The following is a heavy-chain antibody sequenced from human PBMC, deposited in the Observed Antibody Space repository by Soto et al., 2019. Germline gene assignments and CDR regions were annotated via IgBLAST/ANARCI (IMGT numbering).Heavy chain of an antibody. D-gene: IGHD5-12*01. V-gene: IGHV1-69*12. CDR2: IVPIVDTS. CDR3: VRVVAIPGYPDN. J-gene: IGHJ4*02. Sequence: QVQLVQSGAEVRQPASSVKVSCKTSGGTLSSYAISWVRQAPGQGLEWMGGIVPIVDTSTYAQKFQGRVTMTAHESTSTVYMELSSLRSDDTAVYYCVRVVAIPGYPDNWGQGTLVTVSS. CDR1: GGTLSSYA.